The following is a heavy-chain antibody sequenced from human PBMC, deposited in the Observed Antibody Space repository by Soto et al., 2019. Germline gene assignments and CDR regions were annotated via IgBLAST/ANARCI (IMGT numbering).Heavy chain of an antibody. CDR3: AGSHYGSGSYYYY. V-gene: IGHV4-39*01. D-gene: IGHD3-10*01. CDR1: GGSISSSSFY. CDR2: IYYSGTT. J-gene: IGHJ4*02. Sequence: QLQLQESGPGLVKPSETLSLTCTVSGGSISSSSFYWGWIRQPPGKGLEWIGSIYYSGTTYYNPSLKSRVTLAVDTSKNQFSLDLVFGTAADTAVYYCAGSHYGSGSYYYYWGQGTLVTVSS.